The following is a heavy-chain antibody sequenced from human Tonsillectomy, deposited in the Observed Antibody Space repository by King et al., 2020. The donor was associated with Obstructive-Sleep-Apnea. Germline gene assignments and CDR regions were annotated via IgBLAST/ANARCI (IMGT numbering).Heavy chain of an antibody. CDR1: GESFSGYY. V-gene: IGHV4-34*01. J-gene: IGHJ5*02. CDR2: INHGGGT. D-gene: IGHD3-10*01. CDR3: ARGRGAQFDP. Sequence: VQLQQWGTGLLKPSETLSLTCAVYGESFSGYYWSWIRQPPGKGLEWIGEINHGGGTNYDSSLKSRVTISIDTSHNQFSLGLSSVTAADTAVYYCARGRGAQFDPWGQGNMVTVSS.